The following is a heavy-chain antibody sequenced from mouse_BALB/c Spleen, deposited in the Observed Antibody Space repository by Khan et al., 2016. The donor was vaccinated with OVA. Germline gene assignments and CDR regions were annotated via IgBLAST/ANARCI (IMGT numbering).Heavy chain of an antibody. CDR2: IYPGTGST. V-gene: IGHV1S132*01. CDR3: ARDYGSNDAMDY. CDR1: GYIFTSYW. D-gene: IGHD1-1*01. J-gene: IGHJ4*01. Sequence: VQLQESGAELVRKVEKEKLSCNTTGYIFTSYWIHWVKQRSGQGLEWIARIYPGTGSTYYNEKFKGKATLTADKSSSTAYMQLSSLKSEDSAVYFCARDYGSNDAMDYWGQGTTVTVSS.